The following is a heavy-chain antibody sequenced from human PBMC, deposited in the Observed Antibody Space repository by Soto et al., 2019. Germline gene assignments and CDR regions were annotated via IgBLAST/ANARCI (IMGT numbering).Heavy chain of an antibody. CDR2: ILPVFGTA. Sequence: QVQLVQSGAEVKKPGSSVKVSCKASGGSLTNYGVSWVRQAPGQGLEWMGGILPVFGTANYAQKFQGRVTIAADESKTTVFMDVRSLRSEDTAVYYCARGDATKLGVTKYYGMDVWGQGTTVTVSS. D-gene: IGHD2-8*01. V-gene: IGHV1-69*12. J-gene: IGHJ6*02. CDR3: ARGDATKLGVTKYYGMDV. CDR1: GGSLTNYG.